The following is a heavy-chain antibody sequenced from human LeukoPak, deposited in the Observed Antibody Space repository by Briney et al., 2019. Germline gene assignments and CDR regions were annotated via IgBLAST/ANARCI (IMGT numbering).Heavy chain of an antibody. J-gene: IGHJ3*02. CDR3: ARDHYIAVAAFPGI. Sequence: RASVKVSCMASGYTFTSYAMHWVRQAPGQRLEWMGWINAGNGNTKYSQKFQGRVTLSTDESASTAYMELRSLRSDDTAVYYCARDHYIAVAAFPGIWGQGTMVTVSS. CDR1: GYTFTSYA. D-gene: IGHD6-19*01. V-gene: IGHV1-3*01. CDR2: INAGNGNT.